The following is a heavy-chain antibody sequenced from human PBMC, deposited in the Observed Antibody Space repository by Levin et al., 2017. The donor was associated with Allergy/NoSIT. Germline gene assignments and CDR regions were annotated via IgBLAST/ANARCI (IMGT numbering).Heavy chain of an antibody. CDR2: INSDGSSI. CDR1: GFTFSNSW. CDR3: AREPTSALDV. J-gene: IGHJ3*01. V-gene: IGHV3-74*01. D-gene: IGHD2-2*01. Sequence: GESLKISCAASGFTFSNSWMHWVRQAPGEGLVWVSRINSDGSSIVYADSVKGRFTISRDNAKNTVYLQMNSLTAEDTAVYFCAREPTSALDVWGQGTIVTVSS.